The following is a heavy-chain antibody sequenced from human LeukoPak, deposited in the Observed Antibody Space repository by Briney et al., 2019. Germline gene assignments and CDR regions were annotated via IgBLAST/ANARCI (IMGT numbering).Heavy chain of an antibody. CDR1: GXTFSSNA. CDR2: ISGSGGST. D-gene: IGHD2-2*01. J-gene: IGHJ4*02. Sequence: GGSLRLSCAASGXTFSSNAMSWVRQAPGKGLEWVSAISGSGGSTYYADSAKGRFTISRDNSRNTLYLQMDSLRAEDTAVYFCARKYCSSTSCYSGFDYWGQGTLVTVSS. V-gene: IGHV3-23*01. CDR3: ARKYCSSTSCYSGFDY.